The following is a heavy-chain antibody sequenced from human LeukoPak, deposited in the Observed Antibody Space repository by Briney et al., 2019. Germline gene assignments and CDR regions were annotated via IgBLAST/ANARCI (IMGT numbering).Heavy chain of an antibody. CDR1: GYTFTGYY. V-gene: IGHV1-2*02. CDR2: INPNSGGT. Sequence: GASVKVSCKASGYTFTGYYMHWVRQAPGQGLEWMGWINPNSGGTNYAQKFQGRVTMTRDTSISTAYMELSRLRSDDTAVYYCARDGFGITIFGVAYYYYYYMDVWGKGTTVTASS. D-gene: IGHD3-3*01. CDR3: ARDGFGITIFGVAYYYYYYMDV. J-gene: IGHJ6*03.